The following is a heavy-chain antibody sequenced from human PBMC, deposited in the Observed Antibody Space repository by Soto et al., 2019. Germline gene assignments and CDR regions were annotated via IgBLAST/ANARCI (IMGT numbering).Heavy chain of an antibody. D-gene: IGHD6-19*01. Sequence: SQTLSLTCVISGDSVSSNSAAWNWIRQSPSRGLEWLGRTYYRSKWYNDYAVSVKSRITINPDTSKNQFSLQLNSVTPEDTAVYYCARAPLSSGLTTYWFDPWGQGTLVTVSS. CDR1: GDSVSSNSAA. CDR2: TYYRSKWYN. V-gene: IGHV6-1*01. J-gene: IGHJ5*02. CDR3: ARAPLSSGLTTYWFDP.